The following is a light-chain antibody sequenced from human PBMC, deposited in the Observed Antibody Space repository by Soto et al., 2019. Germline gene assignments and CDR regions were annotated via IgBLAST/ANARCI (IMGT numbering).Light chain of an antibody. Sequence: QSVLTQPASVSGSPGQSIPISCTGTSSDVGGYNYVSWYQQHPGKAPELMIYDVSNRPSGVSNRFSGSKSGNTASLTISGLQAEDEADYYCISYTSSSTYVFGTGTKVTVL. CDR3: ISYTSSSTYV. V-gene: IGLV2-14*01. J-gene: IGLJ1*01. CDR2: DVS. CDR1: SSDVGGYNY.